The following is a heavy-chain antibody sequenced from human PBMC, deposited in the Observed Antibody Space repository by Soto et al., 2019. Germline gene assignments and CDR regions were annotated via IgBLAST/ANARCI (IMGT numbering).Heavy chain of an antibody. CDR2: TYYRSKWYR. CDR1: GDSVSSNSAS. J-gene: IGHJ5*02. V-gene: IGHV6-1*01. Sequence: SQTLSLTCAISGDSVSSNSASWNWIRQSPSRGLEWLGRTYYRSKWYRVYAVSVKGGITIKQDTSKNQFSLQLNSVTPEDTAVNYCARGPTALDPWGQGTLVTVSS. CDR3: ARGPTALDP.